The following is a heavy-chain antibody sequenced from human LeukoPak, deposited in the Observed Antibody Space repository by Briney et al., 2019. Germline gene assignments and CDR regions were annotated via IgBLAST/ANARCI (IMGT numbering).Heavy chain of an antibody. CDR2: IIPIFGTA. V-gene: IGHV1-69*01. CDR1: GGTFSSYA. Sequence: GSSVKVSCKASGGTFSSYAISWVRQAPGQGLEWMGGIIPIFGTANYAQKFQGRVTITADESTSTAYMELSSLRSEDTAVYYCARAPTRTTIFGVVIIGWLDPWGQGTLVTVSS. CDR3: ARAPTRTTIFGVVIIGWLDP. D-gene: IGHD3-3*01. J-gene: IGHJ5*02.